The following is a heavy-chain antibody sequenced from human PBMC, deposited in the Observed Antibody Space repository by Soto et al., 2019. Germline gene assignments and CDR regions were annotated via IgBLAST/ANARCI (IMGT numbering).Heavy chain of an antibody. J-gene: IGHJ3*01. CDR3: AKVDGTARNAFAV. CDR2: VSGSAGST. V-gene: IGHV3-23*01. D-gene: IGHD6-6*01. CDR1: GFTFSIYV. Sequence: EVQLLESGGSLVQPGGTLRLSCAASGFTFSIYVMTWVRQAPGKGLELVSAVSGSAGSTYYADSVKGRFTISRDNSKSTRYLHMNSLRVDDTAVYYCAKVDGTARNAFAVWGHGTMVTVSS.